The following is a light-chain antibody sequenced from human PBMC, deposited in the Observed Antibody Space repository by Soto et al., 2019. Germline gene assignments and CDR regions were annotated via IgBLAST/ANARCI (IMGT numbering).Light chain of an antibody. Sequence: DIQMTQSPSPLSASVGDRVTITCRASQTISTYLNWYQQKPGKAPKLLIYGASSLQSGVPSRFSGSGSGTDFTLTISSLQPEDFATYYCQQSYSTLTFGGGTKVDIK. CDR3: QQSYSTLT. CDR2: GAS. CDR1: QTISTY. V-gene: IGKV1-39*01. J-gene: IGKJ4*01.